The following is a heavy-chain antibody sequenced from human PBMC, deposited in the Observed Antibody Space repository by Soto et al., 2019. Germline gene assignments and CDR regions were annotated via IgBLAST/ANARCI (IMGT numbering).Heavy chain of an antibody. CDR3: ARVKAYYYDSSGSHYYYYGMDV. CDR1: GGTFSSYA. CDR2: IIPIFGTA. J-gene: IGHJ6*02. V-gene: IGHV1-69*01. Sequence: QVQLVQSGAEVKKPGSSVKVSCKASGGTFSSYAISWVRQAPGQGLEWMGGIIPIFGTANYAQKFQGRVTITADESTSTAYRELSSLRSEDTAVYYCARVKAYYYDSSGSHYYYYGMDVWGQGTTVTVSS. D-gene: IGHD3-22*01.